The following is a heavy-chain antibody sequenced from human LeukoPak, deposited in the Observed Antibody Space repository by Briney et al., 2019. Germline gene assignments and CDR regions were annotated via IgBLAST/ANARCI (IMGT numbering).Heavy chain of an antibody. D-gene: IGHD6-19*01. CDR2: ICPGDSDT. J-gene: IGHJ6*02. CDR1: GYSFTSYW. CDR3: ARQMSSGWPPYGMDV. V-gene: IGHV5-51*01. Sequence: GESLKVSCKGSGYSFTSYWIGWVRQMPGKGLEWMGIICPGDSDTRYSPSFQGQVTISADKSISTAYLQWSSLKASDTAMYYCARQMSSGWPPYGMDVWGQGTTVTVSS.